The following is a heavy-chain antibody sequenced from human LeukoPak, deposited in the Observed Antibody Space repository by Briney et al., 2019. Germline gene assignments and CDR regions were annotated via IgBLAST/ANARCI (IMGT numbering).Heavy chain of an antibody. CDR3: AKDLDVSGSY. CDR1: GFTFSSYG. CDR2: IRFDGSNK. Sequence: GSLRLSCAASGFTFSSYGMHWVRQAPGKGLEWVAFIRFDGSNKYYADSVKGRFTISRGNSKIPLYLQMNSLRAEDTAVYYCAKDLDVSGSYWGQGTLVTVSS. J-gene: IGHJ4*02. D-gene: IGHD3-10*01. V-gene: IGHV3-30*02.